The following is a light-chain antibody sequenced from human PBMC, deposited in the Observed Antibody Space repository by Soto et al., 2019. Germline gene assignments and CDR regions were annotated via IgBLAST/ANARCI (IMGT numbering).Light chain of an antibody. CDR3: SSYIASSTLVV. V-gene: IGLV2-14*01. CDR2: DVS. CDR1: SSDVGGYNY. Sequence: QSTLTQPASVSGSPGQSITISCTGTSSDVGGYNYVSWYQQHPGKAPKLMIYDVSNRPSGVSNRISGSKSGNTASLTISGLQAEDEADYYCSSYIASSTLVVFGTGTKVTVL. J-gene: IGLJ1*01.